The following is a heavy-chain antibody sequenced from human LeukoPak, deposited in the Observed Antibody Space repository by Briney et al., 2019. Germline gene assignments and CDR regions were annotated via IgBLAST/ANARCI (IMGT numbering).Heavy chain of an antibody. CDR3: ARRRRGASSSWGDSY. V-gene: IGHV4-34*12. Sequence: SETLSLTCAVYGGSFSGYYWSWIRQPPGKGLEWIGEIIHSGSTDYNPSLKSRVTISVDTSKNQLSLKLSSVTAADTAVYYCARRRRGASSSWGDSYWGQGTLVTVSS. D-gene: IGHD6-13*01. J-gene: IGHJ4*02. CDR1: GGSFSGYY. CDR2: IIHSGST.